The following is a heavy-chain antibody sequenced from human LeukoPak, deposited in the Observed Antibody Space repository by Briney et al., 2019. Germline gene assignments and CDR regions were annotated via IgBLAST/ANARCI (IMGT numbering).Heavy chain of an antibody. D-gene: IGHD6-19*01. Sequence: SSETLSLTCAVYGGSFSGYYWSWIRQPPGKGLEWIGEINHSGSTNYNPSLKGRVTISVDTSKNQFSLKLSSVTAADTAVYYCARDSSGWYRLIDYWGQGTLVTVSS. CDR3: ARDSSGWYRLIDY. CDR2: INHSGST. J-gene: IGHJ4*02. CDR1: GGSFSGYY. V-gene: IGHV4-34*01.